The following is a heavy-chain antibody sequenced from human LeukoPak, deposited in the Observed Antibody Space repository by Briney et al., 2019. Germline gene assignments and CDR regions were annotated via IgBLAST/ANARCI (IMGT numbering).Heavy chain of an antibody. CDR1: HYTFTNYG. CDR3: ARTREYSSTWFFPPFDP. J-gene: IGHJ5*02. D-gene: IGHD6-13*01. Sequence: ASVKVSCKTSHYTFTNYGISWVRQAPGQGLEWMGWINPNSGRTNYAHNFQGRVTLTRDPSISTAYMELTGLTSNDTGVYYCARTREYSSTWFFPPFDPWGQGTLVTVSS. V-gene: IGHV1-2*02. CDR2: INPNSGRT.